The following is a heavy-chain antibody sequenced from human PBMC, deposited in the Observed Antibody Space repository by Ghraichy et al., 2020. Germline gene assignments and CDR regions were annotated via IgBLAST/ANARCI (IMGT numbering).Heavy chain of an antibody. V-gene: IGHV4-34*01. J-gene: IGHJ3*02. D-gene: IGHD2-21*02. Sequence: SETLSLTCAVYGGSFSGYYWSWIRQPPGKGLEWIGEINHSGSTNYNPSLKSRVTISVDTSKNQFSLKLSSVTAADTAVYYCARVHIVVVTAILHAFDIWGQGTMVTVSS. CDR1: GGSFSGYY. CDR3: ARVHIVVVTAILHAFDI. CDR2: INHSGST.